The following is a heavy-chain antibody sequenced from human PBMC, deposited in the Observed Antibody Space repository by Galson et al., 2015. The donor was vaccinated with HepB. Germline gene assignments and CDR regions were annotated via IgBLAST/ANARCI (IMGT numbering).Heavy chain of an antibody. J-gene: IGHJ4*02. CDR1: GYSFTNYW. V-gene: IGHV5-51*03. D-gene: IGHD3-22*01. Sequence: QSGAEVKKPGESLKISCKSSGYSFTNYWIGWVRQMPGKGLEWMGIIYSGGDSDTRYSPSFQGQVTMSADKSITTAYLQWNSLKASDTAMYYCARRAYFDSDGYHNYFDYWGQGTLVTVSS. CDR2: IYSGGDSDT. CDR3: ARRAYFDSDGYHNYFDY.